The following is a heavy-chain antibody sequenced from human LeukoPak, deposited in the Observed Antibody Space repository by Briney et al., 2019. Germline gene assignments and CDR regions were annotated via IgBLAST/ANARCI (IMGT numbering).Heavy chain of an antibody. CDR1: GFTFSSYG. CDR2: ISGSGGST. V-gene: IGHV3-23*01. CDR3: AKGGSDIVLMVYAP. D-gene: IGHD2-8*01. Sequence: GRSLRLSCAASGFTFSSYGMHWVRQAPGKGLEWVSAISGSGGSTYYADSVKGRFTISRDNSKNTLYLQMNSLRAEDTAVYYCAKGGSDIVLMVYAPWGQGTLVTVSS. J-gene: IGHJ4*02.